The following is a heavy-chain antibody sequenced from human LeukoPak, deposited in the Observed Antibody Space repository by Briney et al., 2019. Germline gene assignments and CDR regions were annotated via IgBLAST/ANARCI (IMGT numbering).Heavy chain of an antibody. V-gene: IGHV3-48*01. J-gene: IGHJ3*02. CDR2: ISSSSSII. CDR1: GFTFTSDS. CDR3: AGGEYDFWSGYLDAFDI. Sequence: GRSLRLSCAASGFTFTSDSMNRGREAPGKGLECVSYISSSSSIISYAASLNGRFTISRHNARNSLYLQMNSLRALDQALSYFAGGEYDFWSGYLDAFDIWGQGTMVTVSA. D-gene: IGHD3-3*01.